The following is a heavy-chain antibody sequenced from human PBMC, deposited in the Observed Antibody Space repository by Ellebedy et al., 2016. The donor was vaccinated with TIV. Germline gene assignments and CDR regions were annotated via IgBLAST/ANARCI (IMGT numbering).Heavy chain of an antibody. J-gene: IGHJ6*02. CDR2: IYYSGST. Sequence: MPGGSLRLSCIVSGGSVSSGSYYWSWIRQPPGKGLEWIGYIYYSGSTNYNPSLKSRVTISVDTSKNQFSLKLNYVTAADTAVYYRAGEGTYTPLGGMDVWGQGTTVTVSS. CDR1: GGSVSSGSYY. V-gene: IGHV4-61*01. D-gene: IGHD4-11*01. CDR3: AGEGTYTPLGGMDV.